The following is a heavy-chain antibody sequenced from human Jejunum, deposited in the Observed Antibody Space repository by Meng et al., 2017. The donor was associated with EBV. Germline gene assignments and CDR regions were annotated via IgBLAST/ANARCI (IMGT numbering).Heavy chain of an antibody. V-gene: IGHV4-4*02. Sequence: QAHLDAPVPGLVTASETLSRTGAVSGGSISSNTCWSWVRQPPGKGLEWIGEIYHSGIVNYNPSLKSRVTISVDKSKNQFSLRLTSVTAADTAVYYCSHYIWGSYPAGAYWGQGTLVTVSS. CDR3: SHYIWGSYPAGAY. J-gene: IGHJ4*02. CDR1: GGSISSNTC. CDR2: IYHSGIV. D-gene: IGHD3-16*02.